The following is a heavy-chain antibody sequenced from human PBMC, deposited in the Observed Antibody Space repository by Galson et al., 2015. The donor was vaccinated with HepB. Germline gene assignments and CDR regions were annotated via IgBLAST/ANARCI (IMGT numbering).Heavy chain of an antibody. CDR3: ARDRQEHADY. CDR2: ISYDGSNK. Sequence: SLRLSCAASGFTFSSYAMHWVRQAPGKGLEWVAVISYDGSNKYYADSVKGRFTISRDNSKNTLYLQMNSLRAEDTAVYYCARDRQEHADYWGQGTLVTVSS. D-gene: IGHD1-26*01. V-gene: IGHV3-30-3*01. CDR1: GFTFSSYA. J-gene: IGHJ4*02.